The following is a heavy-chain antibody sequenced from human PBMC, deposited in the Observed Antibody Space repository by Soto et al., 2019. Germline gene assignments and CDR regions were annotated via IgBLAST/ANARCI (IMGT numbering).Heavy chain of an antibody. J-gene: IGHJ4*02. CDR3: ARGGIAVAGTYY. V-gene: IGHV3-30*03. D-gene: IGHD6-19*01. CDR1: GFTFSSYG. CDR2: ISYDGSNK. Sequence: SLRLSCEASGFTFSSYGMHWVRQAPGKGLEWVAVISYDGSNKYYADSVKGRFTISRDNSKNTLYLQMNSLRAEDTAVYYCARGGIAVAGTYYWGQGTLVTVSS.